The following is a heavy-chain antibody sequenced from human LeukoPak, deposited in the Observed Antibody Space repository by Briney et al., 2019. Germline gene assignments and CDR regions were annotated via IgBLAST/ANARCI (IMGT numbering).Heavy chain of an antibody. CDR3: AKDGEAFVVVVAATPDY. J-gene: IGHJ4*02. V-gene: IGHV3-30*18. CDR1: GVTFSSYG. D-gene: IGHD2-15*01. Sequence: GGSLTLSCAASGVTFSSYGMSWVRQAPGKGLEWVAVISYDGSNKYYADSLKGRFTISRDNSKNTLYLQMNSLRAEDTAVYYCAKDGEAFVVVVAATPDYWGQGTLVTVSS. CDR2: ISYDGSNK.